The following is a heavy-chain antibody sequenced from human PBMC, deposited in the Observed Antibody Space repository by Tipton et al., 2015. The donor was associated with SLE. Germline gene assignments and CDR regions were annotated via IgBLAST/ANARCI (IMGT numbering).Heavy chain of an antibody. J-gene: IGHJ4*02. CDR3: AKQEYSRSSDYFDY. D-gene: IGHD6-6*01. CDR1: GFSFSSHA. V-gene: IGHV3-23*03. Sequence: SLKLSCAASGFSFSSHAISWVRQAPGKGLEWASVTYRGGTSYYVDSVRGRFTGSRDDSRNTLHLQMISLKVGDTAIYYCAKQEYSRSSDYFDYWGQGALVTVSS. CDR2: TYRGGTS.